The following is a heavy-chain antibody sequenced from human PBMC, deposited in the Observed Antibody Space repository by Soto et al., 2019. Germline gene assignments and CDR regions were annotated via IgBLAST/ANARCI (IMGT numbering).Heavy chain of an antibody. V-gene: IGHV3-30*18. CDR1: GFTFSSYD. CDR2: ISYDGSNK. D-gene: IGHD6-19*01. CDR3: AKDQQWLVRDYYYGMDV. J-gene: IGHJ6*02. Sequence: SLRLSCAASGFTFSSYDMHWVRQAPGKGLEWVAVISYDGSNKYYADSVKGRFTISRDNSKNTLYLQMNSLRAEDTAVYYCAKDQQWLVRDYYYGMDVWGQGTTVTVSS.